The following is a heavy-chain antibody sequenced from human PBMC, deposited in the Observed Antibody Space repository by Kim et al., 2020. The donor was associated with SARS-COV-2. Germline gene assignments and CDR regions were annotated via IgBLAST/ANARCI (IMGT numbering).Heavy chain of an antibody. CDR2: INHSGST. V-gene: IGHV4-34*01. D-gene: IGHD2-15*01. J-gene: IGHJ6*02. CDR3: ARSGYCSGGSCHYYYYGMDV. CDR1: GGSFSGYY. Sequence: SETLSLTCAVYGGSFSGYYWSWIRQPPGKGLEWIGEINHSGSTNYNPSLKSRVTISVDTSKNQFSLKLSSVTAADTAVYYCARSGYCSGGSCHYYYYGMDVWGQGTTVTVSS.